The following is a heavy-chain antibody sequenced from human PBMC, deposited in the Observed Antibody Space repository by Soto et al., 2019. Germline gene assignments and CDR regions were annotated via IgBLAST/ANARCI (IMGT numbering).Heavy chain of an antibody. CDR3: ARSEVVPAAMSGYGDYTPRYFDY. CDR2: ISAYNGNT. J-gene: IGHJ4*02. Sequence: QVQLVQSGAEVKKPGASVKVSCKASGYTFTSYGINWVRQAPGQGLEWMGWISAYNGNTKYAQKFQGRVTMTTDTSTSTAYMELRSLRSDDTAVYYCARSEVVPAAMSGYGDYTPRYFDYWGQGTLVTVSS. V-gene: IGHV1-18*01. D-gene: IGHD2-2*01. CDR1: GYTFTSYG.